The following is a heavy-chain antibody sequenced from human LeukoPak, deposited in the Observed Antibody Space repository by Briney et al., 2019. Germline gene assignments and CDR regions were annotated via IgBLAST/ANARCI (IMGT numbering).Heavy chain of an antibody. V-gene: IGHV5-10-1*01. J-gene: IGHJ4*02. Sequence: GEPLRISCKASGYSFTTYWITWVRQMHGKGLEWMGRIDPTDSYTNYSPSFQGHVTISADKSISTAYLQWSSLKASDTAMYYCARQVYKHRIDYWGQGTLVTVSS. CDR3: ARQVYKHRIDY. CDR2: IDPTDSYT. CDR1: GYSFTTYW. D-gene: IGHD1-14*01.